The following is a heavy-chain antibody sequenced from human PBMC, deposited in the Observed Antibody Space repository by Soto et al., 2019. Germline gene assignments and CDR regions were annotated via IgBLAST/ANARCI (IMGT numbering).Heavy chain of an antibody. D-gene: IGHD5-18*01. Sequence: SXKVSCKASGGTXSSYASRWVRQAPGQGLEWMGGIIPIFCTANYAQKFQGRVTITADESTSTAYMELSSLGSEETAVYYCASYREDSYGYYYGMDVWGQGTTVTVSS. CDR3: ASYREDSYGYYYGMDV. V-gene: IGHV1-69*13. CDR1: GGTXSSYA. CDR2: IIPIFCTA. J-gene: IGHJ6*02.